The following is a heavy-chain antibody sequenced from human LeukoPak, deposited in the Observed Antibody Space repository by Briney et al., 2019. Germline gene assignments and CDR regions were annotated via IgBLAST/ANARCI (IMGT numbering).Heavy chain of an antibody. CDR2: INWNGGST. D-gene: IGHD3-10*01. J-gene: IGHJ6*03. Sequence: GGSLRLSCAASGLTFNDYGMSWVRQAPGKGLEWVSGINWNGGSTGYADSVKGRFTISRDNAKNSLYLQMNSLRAEDTALYYCARHMVRGATSYYYYYMDVWGKGTTVTVSS. CDR3: ARHMVRGATSYYYYYMDV. CDR1: GLTFNDYG. V-gene: IGHV3-20*04.